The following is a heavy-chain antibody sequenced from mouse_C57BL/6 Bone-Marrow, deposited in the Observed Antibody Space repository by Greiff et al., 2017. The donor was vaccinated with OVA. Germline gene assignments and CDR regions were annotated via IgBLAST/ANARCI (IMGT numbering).Heavy chain of an antibody. Sequence: LMESGGGLVQPKGSLKLSCAASGFSFNTYAMNWVRQAPGKGLEWVASTRSTSNNYAPYYSDSVKDRFTISRDDSESMLYLQMNNLKTEDTAMYYCVRYAMDYWGQGTSVTVSS. CDR3: VRYAMDY. V-gene: IGHV10-1*01. CDR2: TRSTSNNYAP. J-gene: IGHJ4*01. CDR1: GFSFNTYA.